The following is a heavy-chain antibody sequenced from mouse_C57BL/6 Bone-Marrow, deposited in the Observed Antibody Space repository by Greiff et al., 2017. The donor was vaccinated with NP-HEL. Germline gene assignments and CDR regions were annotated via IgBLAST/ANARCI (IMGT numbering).Heavy chain of an antibody. V-gene: IGHV14-2*01. CDR2: IDPEDGET. CDR1: GFNIKDYY. J-gene: IGHJ3*01. D-gene: IGHD3-1*01. Sequence: VQLQQSGAELVKPGASVKLSCTASGFNIKDYYMHWVKQRTEQGLEWIGRIDPEDGETKYAPNFQGKATITADTSSNTAYLQLSSLTSEDTAVYYCAPSCRGFAYWGQGTLVTVSA. CDR3: APSCRGFAY.